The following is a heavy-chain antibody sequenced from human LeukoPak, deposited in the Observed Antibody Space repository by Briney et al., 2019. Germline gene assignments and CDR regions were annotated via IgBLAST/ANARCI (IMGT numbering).Heavy chain of an antibody. J-gene: IGHJ3*02. CDR3: TLSGLKKLHGDAFDI. V-gene: IGHV3-7*01. CDR1: GFTFSNYW. CDR2: IKHDGSEK. D-gene: IGHD1-26*01. Sequence: GGSLRLSCAASGFTFSNYWVSWVRQAPGKGLEWVANIKHDGSEKYYVDSVMGRFTISRDNAENSLYLQMNSLRTEDTAVYYCTLSGLKKLHGDAFDIWGQGTMVTVSS.